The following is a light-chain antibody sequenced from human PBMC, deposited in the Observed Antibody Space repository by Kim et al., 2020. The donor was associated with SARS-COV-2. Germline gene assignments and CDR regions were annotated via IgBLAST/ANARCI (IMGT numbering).Light chain of an antibody. CDR3: SAYTSSNTVL. Sequence: GRSFPISCTGTVSDVGGYNYVTWDQHLPGKAPKIILHDVSRRPSGVSYPFSGSKSGNTASLTISGLQAEDEGDYYCSAYTSSNTVLFGGGTQLTVL. V-gene: IGLV2-14*03. CDR2: DVS. J-gene: IGLJ2*01. CDR1: VSDVGGYNY.